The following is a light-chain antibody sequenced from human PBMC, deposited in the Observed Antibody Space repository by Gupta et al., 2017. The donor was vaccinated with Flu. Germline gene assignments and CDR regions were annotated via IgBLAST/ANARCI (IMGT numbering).Light chain of an antibody. CDR3: AAWDDSLNGRGV. CDR2: SDD. V-gene: IGLV1-44*01. J-gene: IGLJ3*02. CDR1: SSNIGSNA. Sequence: TQLPSSSGAPGQRVIISCSGGSSNIGSNAVNWYQQFPGTAPKLLIYSDDQRRSGVPDRFSGSKSGTSASLAISGLQSEDEAVYYCAAWDDSLNGRGVFGGGTKLTVL.